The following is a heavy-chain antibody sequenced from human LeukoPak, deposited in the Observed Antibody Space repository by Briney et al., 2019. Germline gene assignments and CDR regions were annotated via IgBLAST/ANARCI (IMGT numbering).Heavy chain of an antibody. V-gene: IGHV3-53*01. CDR3: ATTTVTTFYYYYGMDV. J-gene: IGHJ6*02. CDR1: GFTVSSNY. Sequence: PGGSLRLSCAASGFTVSSNYMSWVRQAPGEGLEWVSLIYSGGTTYYADSVKGRFTISRDNSKNTLYLQMNSLRAEDTAVYYCATTTVTTFYYYYGMDVWGQGTTVTVS. D-gene: IGHD4-17*01. CDR2: IYSGGTT.